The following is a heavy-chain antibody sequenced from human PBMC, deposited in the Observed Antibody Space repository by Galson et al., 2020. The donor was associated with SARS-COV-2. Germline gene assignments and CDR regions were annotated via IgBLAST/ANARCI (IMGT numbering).Heavy chain of an antibody. D-gene: IGHD3-22*01. J-gene: IGHJ6*03. Sequence: ASVKVSCKASGYTFTSYAMHWVRQAPGQRLEWMGWINAGNGNTKYSQKFQGRVTITRDTSASTAYMELSSLRSEDTAVYYCARDPYYYDSSGYYTYYYYMDVWGKGTTVTISS. V-gene: IGHV1-3*01. CDR1: GYTFTSYA. CDR2: INAGNGNT. CDR3: ARDPYYYDSSGYYTYYYYMDV.